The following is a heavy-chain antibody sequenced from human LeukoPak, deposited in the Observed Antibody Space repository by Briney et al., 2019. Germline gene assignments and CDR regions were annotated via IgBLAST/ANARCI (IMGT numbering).Heavy chain of an antibody. CDR3: ARDSSPIDFWSGYAS. CDR2: IKRDGSQK. CDR1: GFTFSSYW. D-gene: IGHD3-3*01. V-gene: IGHV3-7*01. Sequence: GGSLRLSCAASGFTFSSYWMSWVRQAPGKGLEWVANIKRDGSQKYFVDSVKGRFTIPRDNAKNSLYLQMNSLRAEDTAGYYCARDSSPIDFWSGYASWGEGTLVTVSS. J-gene: IGHJ5*02.